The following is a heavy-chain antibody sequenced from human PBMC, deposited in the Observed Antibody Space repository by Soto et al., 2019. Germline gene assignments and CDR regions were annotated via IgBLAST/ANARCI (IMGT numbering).Heavy chain of an antibody. V-gene: IGHV4-34*01. CDR1: GGSFSGYY. D-gene: IGHD2-15*01. J-gene: IGHJ4*02. CDR2: INHSGST. CDR3: RTIGYCSGGSCPYFDY. Sequence: SETLSLTCAVYGGSFSGYYWSWIRQPPGKGLEWIGEINHSGSTNYNPSLKGRVTISVDTSKNQFSLKLSSVTAADTAVYYCRTIGYCSGGSCPYFDYWGQGTLVTVSS.